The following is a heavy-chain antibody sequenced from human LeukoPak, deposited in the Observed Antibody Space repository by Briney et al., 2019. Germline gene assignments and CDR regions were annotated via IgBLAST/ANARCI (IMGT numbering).Heavy chain of an antibody. Sequence: ASVKVSCKASGYTFTSYYMHWVRQAPGQGLEWMGIINPSGGSTSYAQKFQGRVTMTRDTSTSTVYMELSSLRSVDTAVYYCAREGDYYDSSGYLGYWGQGTLVTVSS. V-gene: IGHV1-46*01. J-gene: IGHJ4*02. CDR3: AREGDYYDSSGYLGY. D-gene: IGHD3-22*01. CDR2: INPSGGST. CDR1: GYTFTSYY.